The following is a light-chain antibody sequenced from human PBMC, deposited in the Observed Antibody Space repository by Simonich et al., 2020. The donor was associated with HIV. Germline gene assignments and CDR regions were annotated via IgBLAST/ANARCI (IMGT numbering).Light chain of an antibody. V-gene: IGLV3-1*01. Sequence: SYELTQPPSVSMSPGQTASITCSGDKLGDKYACWYQQKSGQSPVVVIYQDNKRPSGIPGRFSGSNSGNTATLTISGTQAMDEADYYCQAWDSSTVVFGGGTKLTVL. CDR2: QDN. CDR1: KLGDKY. CDR3: QAWDSSTVV. J-gene: IGLJ2*01.